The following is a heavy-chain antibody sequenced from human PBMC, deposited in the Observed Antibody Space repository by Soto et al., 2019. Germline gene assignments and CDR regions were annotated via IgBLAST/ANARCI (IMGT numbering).Heavy chain of an antibody. CDR2: IKSESVGVTT. V-gene: IGHV3-15*05. CDR3: LGDWLHP. Sequence: EVQLVASGGDLVKPGGSLRLACAGSGFSFRNAWMSWVRQAPGKGPEWIGRIKSESVGVTTDYAAPVKGRFTVSRDDSKNTVYMQMSSLKIEDKAVYYCLGDWLHPWGQGTLVTVSS. D-gene: IGHD7-27*01. J-gene: IGHJ5*02. CDR1: GFSFRNAW.